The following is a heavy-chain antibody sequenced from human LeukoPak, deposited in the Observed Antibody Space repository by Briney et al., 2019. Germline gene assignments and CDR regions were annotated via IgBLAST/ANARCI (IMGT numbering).Heavy chain of an antibody. CDR2: ISSSGST. V-gene: IGHV4-61*02. Sequence: PSQTLSLTCTVSGDSISSGDYYWSWIRQPAGKGLEWIGRISSSGSTNYNPSLKSRVTISVDTSKNQFSLKLSSVTAADTAVYYCARGPLIDFWGQGTLVTVSS. CDR3: ARGPLIDF. CDR1: GDSISSGDYY. J-gene: IGHJ4*02.